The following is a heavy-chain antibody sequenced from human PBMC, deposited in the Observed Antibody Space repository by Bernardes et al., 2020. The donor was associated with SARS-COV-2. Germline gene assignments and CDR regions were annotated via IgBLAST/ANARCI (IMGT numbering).Heavy chain of an antibody. V-gene: IGHV3-23*01. CDR3: AGYGSGSYKWFDP. CDR2: ISGSGGST. J-gene: IGHJ5*02. CDR1: GFTFSSYA. D-gene: IGHD3-10*01. Sequence: GGSLGLSCAASGFTFSSYAMTWVRQAPGKGLEWVSTISGSGGSTYYADSVKGRFTISRDNSKNTLYLQMNSLRAEDTAVFYCAGYGSGSYKWFDPWGQGTLVTVSS.